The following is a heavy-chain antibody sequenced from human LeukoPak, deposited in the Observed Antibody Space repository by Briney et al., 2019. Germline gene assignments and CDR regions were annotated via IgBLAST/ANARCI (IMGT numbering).Heavy chain of an antibody. CDR3: ARAALTTRNGFDI. J-gene: IGHJ3*02. V-gene: IGHV3-74*01. CDR1: GFTLSSYW. D-gene: IGHD4-17*01. CDR2: ISSDGRTT. Sequence: PGGSLRLSCAASGFTLSSYWMHWVRQTPGKGPVWVSRISSDGRTTNYADSVKGRFTISRDSAQNTLYVQMSSLRAEDTAVYYCARAALTTRNGFDIWGQGTMVTVSS.